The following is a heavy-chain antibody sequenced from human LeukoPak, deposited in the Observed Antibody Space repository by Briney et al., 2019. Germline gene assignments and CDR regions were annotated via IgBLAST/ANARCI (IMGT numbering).Heavy chain of an antibody. V-gene: IGHV3-48*03. D-gene: IGHD2-2*01. CDR1: GLTFSSYE. CDR3: ARKGCSSTSCYRYYYYCMDV. Sequence: PGGSLRLSCAASGLTFSSYEMNWVRQAPGKGLEWVSYISSSGSTINYADSVKGRLTISRDNAKNSLYLQMNSLRAEDTAVYYCARKGCSSTSCYRYYYYCMDVWGKGTTVTVSS. J-gene: IGHJ6*04. CDR2: ISSSGSTI.